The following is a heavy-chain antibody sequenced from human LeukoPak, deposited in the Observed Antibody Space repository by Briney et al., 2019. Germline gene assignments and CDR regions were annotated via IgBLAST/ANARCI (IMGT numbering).Heavy chain of an antibody. D-gene: IGHD3-3*01. Sequence: ETLSLTWTVSGGSISSYYWGWIRQPPGKGLEGIGYLYTSGSTNYNPSLKSRVTISVDTSKNQFSLKLSSVTAADTAVYYCARLSYYDFWSGYGYDYWGQGTLVTVSS. CDR3: ARLSYYDFWSGYGYDY. CDR2: LYTSGST. J-gene: IGHJ4*02. V-gene: IGHV4-4*09. CDR1: GGSISSYY.